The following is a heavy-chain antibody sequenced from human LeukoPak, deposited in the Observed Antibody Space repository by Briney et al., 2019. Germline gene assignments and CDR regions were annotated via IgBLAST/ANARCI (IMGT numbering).Heavy chain of an antibody. V-gene: IGHV4-59*01. Sequence: SETLSLTCTVSGGSLISYYWSSIRQPPRKGLEWIGYIYYSGSTNYNPSLKSRVTISVDTSKNQFSLKLSSVTAADTAVYYCARVGYSSSWYEYYYYGMDVWGQGTTVTVSS. CDR3: ARVGYSSSWYEYYYYGMDV. J-gene: IGHJ6*02. D-gene: IGHD6-13*01. CDR1: GGSLISYY. CDR2: IYYSGST.